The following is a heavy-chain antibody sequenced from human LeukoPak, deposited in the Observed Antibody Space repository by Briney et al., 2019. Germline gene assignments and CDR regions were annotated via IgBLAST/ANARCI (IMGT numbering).Heavy chain of an antibody. CDR1: GGSISSSSYY. CDR2: ISYSGST. CDR3: AGGIAHNWFDP. V-gene: IGHV4-39*01. J-gene: IGHJ5*02. Sequence: NPSETLSLTCTLSGGSISSSSYYWGWLRQPPWKGLEWIGTISYSGSTYYTPSLKSRVTISVDTSKNQFSLKLSSVTAADTAVFYCAGGIAHNWFDPWGQGTLVTVSS. D-gene: IGHD2-21*01.